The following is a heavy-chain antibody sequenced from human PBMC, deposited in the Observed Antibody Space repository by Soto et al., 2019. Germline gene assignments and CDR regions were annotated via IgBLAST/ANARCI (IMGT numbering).Heavy chain of an antibody. D-gene: IGHD5-18*01. CDR3: VSGYTWGGFGY. V-gene: IGHV4-39*01. CDR2: IYYSGRA. J-gene: IGHJ4*02. CDR1: GDSISSSDSY. Sequence: QLQLQESGPGLVKPSETLSLTCTVSGDSISSSDSYWGWIRQPPGKGLEWIGNIYYSGRALYHPSLKSRATISVDTANIQVSLKLTSVTVADTAVYIFVSGYTWGGFGYWGQGTLVTVSS.